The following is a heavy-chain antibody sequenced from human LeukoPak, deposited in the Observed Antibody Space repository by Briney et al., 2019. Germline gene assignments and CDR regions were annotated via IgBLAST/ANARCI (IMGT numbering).Heavy chain of an antibody. V-gene: IGHV3-30*03. Sequence: GGSLRLSCAASGFTFSSYGMHWVRQAPGKGLEGVAVISYDGSNKYYADSVKGRFTISRDNSKNTLYLQMNSLRPEDTAVYYCARSGGGYSSGWFYWGQGTLVTVSS. CDR1: GFTFSSYG. CDR2: ISYDGSNK. CDR3: ARSGGGYSSGWFY. D-gene: IGHD6-19*01. J-gene: IGHJ4*02.